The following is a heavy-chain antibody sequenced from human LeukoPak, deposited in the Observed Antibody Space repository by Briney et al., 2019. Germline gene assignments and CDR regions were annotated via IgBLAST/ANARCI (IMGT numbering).Heavy chain of an antibody. V-gene: IGHV4-34*01. Sequence: SETLSLTCAVYGGSFSGYYWSWIRQPPGKGLEWIGEINHSGSTNYNPSLKSRVTISLDTSKNQFSLKLSSVTAADTAVYYCARSPLEYDFWSGRHYYFDYWGQGTLVTVSS. CDR3: ARSPLEYDFWSGRHYYFDY. D-gene: IGHD3-3*01. CDR1: GGSFSGYY. CDR2: INHSGST. J-gene: IGHJ4*02.